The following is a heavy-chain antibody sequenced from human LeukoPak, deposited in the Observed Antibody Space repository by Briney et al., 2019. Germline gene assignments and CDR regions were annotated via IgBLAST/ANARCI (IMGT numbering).Heavy chain of an antibody. CDR2: ISGSGGST. CDR3: ANNVVEAAKVDY. CDR1: GFTFSSYA. Sequence: PGGSLRLSCAASGFTFSSYAMSWVRQAPGKGLEWVSAISGSGGSTYYADSVKGRFTISRENSKNTLYLQMNSLRAEDTAVYYCANNVVEAAKVDYWGQGTLVTVSS. J-gene: IGHJ4*02. V-gene: IGHV3-23*01. D-gene: IGHD2-15*01.